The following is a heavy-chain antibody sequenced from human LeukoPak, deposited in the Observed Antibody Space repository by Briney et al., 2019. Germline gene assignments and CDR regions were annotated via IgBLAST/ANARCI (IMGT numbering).Heavy chain of an antibody. D-gene: IGHD1-26*01. CDR2: IYHSGST. CDR1: GYSISSGYY. Sequence: SETLSLTCTVSGYSISSGYYWGWIRQPPGKGLEWIGSIYHSGSTYYNPSLKSRVTISVDTSKNQFSLKLSSVTAADTAVYYCARQLVGATRTFDYWGQGTLVTVSS. J-gene: IGHJ4*02. V-gene: IGHV4-38-2*02. CDR3: ARQLVGATRTFDY.